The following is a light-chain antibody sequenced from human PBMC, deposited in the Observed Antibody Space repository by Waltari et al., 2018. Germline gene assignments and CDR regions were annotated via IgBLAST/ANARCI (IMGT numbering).Light chain of an antibody. CDR3: CSYAGTYTFEV. Sequence: QSALTQPRSVSGSPGQSVTISCTGTSSDVGAYNYVSWYQQHPGRAPNRMIYDVTKRPSGVPDRFSGSKSGNTASLTISGLQAEDEADYYCCSYAGTYTFEVFGTGTKVTVL. CDR1: SSDVGAYNY. V-gene: IGLV2-11*01. J-gene: IGLJ1*01. CDR2: DVT.